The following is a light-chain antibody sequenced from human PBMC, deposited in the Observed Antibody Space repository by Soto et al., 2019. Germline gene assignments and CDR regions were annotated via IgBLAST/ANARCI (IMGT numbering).Light chain of an antibody. CDR1: SSNIGSNT. J-gene: IGLJ1*01. Sequence: QSVLTQPPSASGTPGQRVTISCSGSSSNIGSNTVNWYQQLPGTAPKLLIYSNNQRPSGVPDRFSGSKSGTSASPAISGLQSEDEADYYCAAWDDSLNGRVFGTGTKLTVL. CDR2: SNN. V-gene: IGLV1-44*01. CDR3: AAWDDSLNGRV.